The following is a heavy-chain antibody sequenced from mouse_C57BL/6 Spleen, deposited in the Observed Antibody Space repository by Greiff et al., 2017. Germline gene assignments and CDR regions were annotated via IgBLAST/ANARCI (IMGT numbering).Heavy chain of an antibody. J-gene: IGHJ3*01. Sequence: QVQLQQPGAELVKPGASVKLSCKASGYTFTSYWMHWVKQRPGRGLEWIGRIDPNSGGTKYNEKFKSKATLTVDKPSSTAYMQLSSLTSEDSAVYNGARELGNRNYVSWFAYWGQGTLVTVSA. V-gene: IGHV1-72*01. CDR1: GYTFTSYW. CDR2: IDPNSGGT. CDR3: ARELGNRNYVSWFAY. D-gene: IGHD2-1*01.